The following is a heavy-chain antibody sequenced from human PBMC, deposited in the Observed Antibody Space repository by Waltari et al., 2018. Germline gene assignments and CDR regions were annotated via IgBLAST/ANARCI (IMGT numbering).Heavy chain of an antibody. CDR2: MNPNSGNT. Sequence: QVQLVQSGAEVKKPGASVKVSCKASGYTFTSYSIHWVRQAPGQGLEWVGWMNPNSGNTGYAQKFQGRVTITKNTSMSTAYMELTSLRSEDTAVYFCATYASGSYRWFDYWGQGTLVIVSS. J-gene: IGHJ4*02. CDR1: GYTFTSYS. CDR3: ATYASGSYRWFDY. D-gene: IGHD3-10*01. V-gene: IGHV1-8*03.